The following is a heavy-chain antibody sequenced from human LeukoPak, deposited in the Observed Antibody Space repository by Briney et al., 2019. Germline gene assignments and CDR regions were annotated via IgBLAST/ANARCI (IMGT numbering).Heavy chain of an antibody. Sequence: AETLSLTCTVSGGSMTTYYWTWIRQPPGKGLEWIGYIQYTGITNYNPSLKSRVTMSVDTSKNQFSLNLSSVTAADTAVYFCATSLIVGNARYYYALDVWGQGTTVTVSS. D-gene: IGHD1-26*01. J-gene: IGHJ6*02. V-gene: IGHV4-59*01. CDR1: GGSMTTYY. CDR3: ATSLIVGNARYYYALDV. CDR2: IQYTGIT.